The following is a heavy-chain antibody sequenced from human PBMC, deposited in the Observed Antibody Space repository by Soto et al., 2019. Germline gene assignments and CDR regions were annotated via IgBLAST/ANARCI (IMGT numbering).Heavy chain of an antibody. V-gene: IGHV4-59*01. J-gene: IGHJ5*02. CDR2: IYYSGST. CDR1: GGSISSYY. CDR3: ARDNAYSSSGWFDP. D-gene: IGHD6-6*01. Sequence: SETLSLTCTVSGGSISSYYWSWIRQPPGKGLEWIGYIYYSGSTNYNPSLKSRVTISVDTSKNQFSLKLSSVTAADTAVYYWARDNAYSSSGWFDPWGQGTLVTVSS.